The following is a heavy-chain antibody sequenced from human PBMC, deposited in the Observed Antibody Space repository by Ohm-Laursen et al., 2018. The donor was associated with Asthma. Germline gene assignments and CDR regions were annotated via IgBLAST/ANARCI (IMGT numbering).Heavy chain of an antibody. CDR2: IWYGGSNK. Sequence: SLRLSCAASGFTFTSYDMYWVRQAPGKGLEFVAVIWYGGSNKYYADSVKGRFTISRDNSKNTLYLQMNSLRAEDTAVYYCARGAYGGNSAAGYWGQGTLVTVSS. CDR1: GFTFTSYD. J-gene: IGHJ4*02. V-gene: IGHV3-33*08. D-gene: IGHD4-23*01. CDR3: ARGAYGGNSAAGY.